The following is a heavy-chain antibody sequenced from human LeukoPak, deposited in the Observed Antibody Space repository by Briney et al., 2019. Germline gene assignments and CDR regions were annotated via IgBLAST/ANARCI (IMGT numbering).Heavy chain of an antibody. CDR1: GFTFSSYA. D-gene: IGHD4-17*01. CDR3: ARDPGYGDYFGGVTEITLLFDY. Sequence: GGSLRLSCAASGFTFSSYAMHWVRQAPGKGLEWVAVISYDGSNKYYADSVKGRFTISRDNSKNTLYLQMNSLRAEDTAVYYCARDPGYGDYFGGVTEITLLFDYWGQGTLVTVPS. J-gene: IGHJ4*02. CDR2: ISYDGSNK. V-gene: IGHV3-30-3*01.